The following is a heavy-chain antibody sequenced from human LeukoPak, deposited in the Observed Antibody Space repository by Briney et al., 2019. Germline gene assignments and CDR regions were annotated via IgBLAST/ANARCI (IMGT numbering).Heavy chain of an antibody. CDR2: ISGSGDST. Sequence: GGSLRLSCAASGFTFSNYGMSWVRQAPGKGLEWVSSISGSGDSTYYADSVKGRFTISRDNSKNTLYLQMNSLRAEDTAVYYCAKDRGIISDYWGQGSLVTVSS. J-gene: IGHJ4*02. V-gene: IGHV3-23*01. CDR3: AKDRGIISDY. D-gene: IGHD3-10*01. CDR1: GFTFSNYG.